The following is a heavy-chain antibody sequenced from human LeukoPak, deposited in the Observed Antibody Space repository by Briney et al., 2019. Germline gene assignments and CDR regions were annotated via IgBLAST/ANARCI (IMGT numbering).Heavy chain of an antibody. V-gene: IGHV3-21*01. Sequence: GGSLRLSCAASGFTFHSHSMNWVRQAPGKGLEWVSSISMTSSYIHYADSVKGRFTISRDNAKNSLYLHMNSLRAEDTAVYYCARVAGYSGYEPGYFEDWGQGTLVTVSS. CDR1: GFTFHSHS. D-gene: IGHD5-12*01. J-gene: IGHJ4*02. CDR2: ISMTSSYI. CDR3: ARVAGYSGYEPGYFED.